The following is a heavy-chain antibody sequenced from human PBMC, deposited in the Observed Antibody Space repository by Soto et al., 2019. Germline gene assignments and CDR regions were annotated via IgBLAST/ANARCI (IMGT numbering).Heavy chain of an antibody. J-gene: IGHJ4*02. CDR1: GFTFSSYG. CDR2: IWYDGSNK. Sequence: GGSLRLSCAASGFTFSSYGMHWVRQAPGKGLEWVAVIWYDGSNKYYADSVKGRFTISRDNSKNTLYLQMNSLRAEDTAVYYCARLDTAMDRDYWGQGTLVTVSS. V-gene: IGHV3-33*01. D-gene: IGHD5-18*01. CDR3: ARLDTAMDRDY.